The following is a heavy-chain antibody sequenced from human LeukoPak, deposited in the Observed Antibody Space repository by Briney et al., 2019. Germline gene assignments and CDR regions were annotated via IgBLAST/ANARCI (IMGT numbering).Heavy chain of an antibody. CDR2: IYYSGST. V-gene: IGHV4-39*07. CDR1: GGSISSSSYY. CDR3: ARRWWASAPYFDY. J-gene: IGHJ4*02. D-gene: IGHD2-8*02. Sequence: SETLSLTCTVSGGSISSSSYYWGWIRQPPGKGLEWIGSIYYSGSTYYNPSLKSRVTISVDTSKNQFSLKLSSVTAADTAVYYCARRWWASAPYFDYWGQGTLVTVSS.